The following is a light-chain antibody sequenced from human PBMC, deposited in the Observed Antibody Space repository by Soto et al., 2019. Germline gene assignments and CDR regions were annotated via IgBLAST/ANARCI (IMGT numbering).Light chain of an antibody. V-gene: IGLV2-14*01. Sequence: QSALTQPASVSGSPGQSITISCTGTSSDVGAYNYVSWYQQYPGKAPKVMIYDVTNRPSWVSNRFSGSRSGNTASLTISGLQAEDEADYYCCSFTTSSTYVFGTGTKVTVL. CDR2: DVT. CDR1: SSDVGAYNY. J-gene: IGLJ1*01. CDR3: CSFTTSSTYV.